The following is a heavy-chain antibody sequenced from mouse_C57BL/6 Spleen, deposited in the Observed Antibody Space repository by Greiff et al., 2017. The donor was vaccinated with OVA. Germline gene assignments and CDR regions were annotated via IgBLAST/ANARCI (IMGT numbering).Heavy chain of an antibody. V-gene: IGHV1-69*01. CDR1: GYTFTSYW. Sequence: QVQLQQSGAELVMPGASVKLSCKASGYTFTSYWMHWVKQRPGQGLEWIGEIDPSDSYTNYNQKFKGKSTLTVDKSSSTAYMQLSSLTSEDSAVYYCARRESPGSRYFDYWGQGTTLTVSS. J-gene: IGHJ2*01. CDR3: ARRESPGSRYFDY. CDR2: IDPSDSYT. D-gene: IGHD1-1*01.